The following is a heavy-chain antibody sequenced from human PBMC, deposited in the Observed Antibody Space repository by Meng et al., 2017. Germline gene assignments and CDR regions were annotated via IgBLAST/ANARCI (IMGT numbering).Heavy chain of an antibody. CDR3: ARGVRLPDY. CDR2: INHSGST. CDR1: GGSFSGYY. V-gene: IGHV4-34*01. J-gene: IGHJ4*02. Sequence: QVRLQQWGAGLLKPSEPLSLTCAVYGGSFSGYYWSWIRQPPGKGLEWIGEINHSGSTNYNPSLKSRVTISVDTSKNQFSLKLSSVTAADTAVYYCARGVRLPDYWGQGTLVTVSS. D-gene: IGHD2-15*01.